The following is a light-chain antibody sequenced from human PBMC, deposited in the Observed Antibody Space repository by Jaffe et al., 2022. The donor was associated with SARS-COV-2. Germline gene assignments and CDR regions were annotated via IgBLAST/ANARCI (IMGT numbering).Light chain of an antibody. CDR3: QQYVSSAGFT. J-gene: IGKJ3*01. Sequence: EIVLTQSPGTLSLSPGEGATLSCRASQSVSSNNLAWYQQKPGQPPRLLIYGASSRATGIPDRFSGSGSGTDFTLTISGLEPEDFAVYYCQQYVSSAGFTFGPGTKVDVK. V-gene: IGKV3-20*01. CDR2: GAS. CDR1: QSVSSNN.